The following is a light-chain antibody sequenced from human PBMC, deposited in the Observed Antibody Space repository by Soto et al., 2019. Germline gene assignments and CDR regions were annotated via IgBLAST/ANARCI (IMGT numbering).Light chain of an antibody. CDR1: QSVLSNSNNKNS. J-gene: IGKJ1*01. V-gene: IGKV2-28*01. CDR3: MQALQAPST. CDR2: LGS. Sequence: DIVMTQSPDSLAVSLGERATINCKSSQSVLSNSNNKNSIAWYLQKPGQSPQLLIYLGSSRASGVPDRFSGSGSGTDFTLEISRVEADDVGVYYCMQALQAPSTFGQGTKVDIK.